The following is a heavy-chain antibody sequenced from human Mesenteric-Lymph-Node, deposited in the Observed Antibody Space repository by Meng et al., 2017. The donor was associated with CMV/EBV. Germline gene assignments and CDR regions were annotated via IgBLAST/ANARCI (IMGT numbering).Heavy chain of an antibody. V-gene: IGHV4-34*01. Sequence: GSLRLSCAVYGGSFSGYYWSWIRQPPGKGLEWIGEINHSGSTYYNPSLKSRVTISVDTSKNQFSLKLSSVTAADTAVYYCARGFPGDPLDYWGQGTLVTVSS. CDR2: INHSGST. CDR3: ARGFPGDPLDY. J-gene: IGHJ4*02. CDR1: GGSFSGYY. D-gene: IGHD4-17*01.